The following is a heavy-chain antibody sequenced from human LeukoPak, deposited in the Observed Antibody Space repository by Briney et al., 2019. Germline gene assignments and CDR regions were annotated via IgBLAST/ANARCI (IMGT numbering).Heavy chain of an antibody. CDR2: IYYSGST. J-gene: IGHJ4*02. D-gene: IGHD3-22*01. CDR3: ARPLFYYDSSGHDY. Sequence: KPSETLSLTCTVSGGSISSSSYYWGWIRQPPGKGLEWIGSIYYSGSTYYNPSLKSRVTISVDTSKNQFSLKLSSVTAADTAVYYCARPLFYYDSSGHDYWGQGTLVTVSS. CDR1: GGSISSSSYY. V-gene: IGHV4-39*01.